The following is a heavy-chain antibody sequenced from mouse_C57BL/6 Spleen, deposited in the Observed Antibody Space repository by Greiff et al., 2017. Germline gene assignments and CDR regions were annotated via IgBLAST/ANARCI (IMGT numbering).Heavy chain of an antibody. CDR3: ARTDYSNYGGYLDY. CDR1: GFTFSDYG. V-gene: IGHV5-17*01. D-gene: IGHD2-5*01. CDR2: ISSGSSTI. J-gene: IGHJ2*01. Sequence: EVQGVESGGGLVKPGGSLKLSCAASGFTFSDYGMHWVRQAPEKGLEWVAYISSGSSTIYYADTVKGRFTISRDNAKNTLFLQMTSLRSEDTAMYYCARTDYSNYGGYLDYWGQGTTLTVSS.